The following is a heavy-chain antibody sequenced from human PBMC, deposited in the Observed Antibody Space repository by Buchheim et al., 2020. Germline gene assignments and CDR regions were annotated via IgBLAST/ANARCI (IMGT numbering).Heavy chain of an antibody. CDR1: GFTFSSYA. Sequence: QVQLVESGGGVVQPGRSLRLSCAASGFTFSSYAMHWVRQAPGKGLEWVAVISYDGSNKYYADSVKGRFTISRDNSKNTLYLQMNSLRAEDTAVYYCARDDWELLPAFEIWGQGT. D-gene: IGHD1-26*01. V-gene: IGHV3-30-3*01. J-gene: IGHJ3*02. CDR2: ISYDGSNK. CDR3: ARDDWELLPAFEI.